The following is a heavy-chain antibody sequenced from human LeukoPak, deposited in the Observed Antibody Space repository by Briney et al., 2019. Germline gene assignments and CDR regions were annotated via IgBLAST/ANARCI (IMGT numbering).Heavy chain of an antibody. CDR3: ARDRGNSDPGDWFDS. Sequence: GGSLRLSCAASGFAFSDYYMSWIRQAPGKGLEWVSYISGSGSTVYYAASVRGRFTISRDNAKNTLFLQMNSLRAEDTAVYYCARDRGNSDPGDWFDSWGQGTLVTVSS. J-gene: IGHJ5*01. CDR1: GFAFSDYY. V-gene: IGHV3-11*01. CDR2: ISGSGSTV. D-gene: IGHD4-23*01.